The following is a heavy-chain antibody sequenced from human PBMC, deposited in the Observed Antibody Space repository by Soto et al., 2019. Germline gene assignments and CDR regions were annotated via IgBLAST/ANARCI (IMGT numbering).Heavy chain of an antibody. D-gene: IGHD3-10*01. V-gene: IGHV3-7*01. CDR1: GLTFDAYW. CDR2: IKHDASAE. J-gene: IGHJ5*02. Sequence: EVQLVESGGGLVQPGESLRLSCEASGLTFDAYWMNWVRQAPGKGLEWVANIKHDASAEYYVDSVKGRFTISRDNGKSSLYLEMRDLRAEDTAVYYCVRDVYGWGSFGTWGQGTLVTVSS. CDR3: VRDVYGWGSFGT.